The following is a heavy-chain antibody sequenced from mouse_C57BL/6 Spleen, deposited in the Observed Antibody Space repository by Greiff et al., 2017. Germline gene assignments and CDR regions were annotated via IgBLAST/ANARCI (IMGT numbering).Heavy chain of an antibody. CDR2: INPGSGGT. Sequence: QVQLQQSGAELVRPGTSVKVSCKASGYAFTNYLIEWVKQRPGQGLEWIGVINPGSGGTTYNEKFKGKATLTADKSSSTAYMQLSSLTAEDSAIYFCARSGLYFDYWGQGTTLTVSS. J-gene: IGHJ2*01. CDR3: ARSGLYFDY. CDR1: GYAFTNYL. V-gene: IGHV1-54*01. D-gene: IGHD3-1*01.